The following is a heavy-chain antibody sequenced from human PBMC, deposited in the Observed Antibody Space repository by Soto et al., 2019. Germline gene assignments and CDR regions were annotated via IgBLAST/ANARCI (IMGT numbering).Heavy chain of an antibody. CDR1: GYTFTSYC. CDR2: ISAYNGNT. V-gene: IGHV1-18*01. Sequence: ASVKVSCKASGYTFTSYCISWVRQAPGQGLEWMGWISAYNGNTNYAQKLQGRVTITRDTSASTAYMELSSLRSEDTAVYYCAREYYDFWSGYFSPTFDPWGQGTLVTVSS. D-gene: IGHD3-3*01. CDR3: AREYYDFWSGYFSPTFDP. J-gene: IGHJ5*02.